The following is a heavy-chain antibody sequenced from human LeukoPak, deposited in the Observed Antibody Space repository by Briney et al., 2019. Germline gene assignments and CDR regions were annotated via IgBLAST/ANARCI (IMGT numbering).Heavy chain of an antibody. CDR2: IIPIFGTA. CDR3: ARGPLPYYYDSSGYTPYSFDY. V-gene: IGHV1-69*05. D-gene: IGHD3-22*01. J-gene: IGHJ4*02. CDR1: GGTFSSYA. Sequence: SVKVSCKASGGTFSSYAISWLRQAPGQGLEWMGGIIPIFGTANYAQKFQGRVTITTDESTSTAYTELSSLRSEDTAVYYCARGPLPYYYDSSGYTPYSFDYWGQGTLVTVSS.